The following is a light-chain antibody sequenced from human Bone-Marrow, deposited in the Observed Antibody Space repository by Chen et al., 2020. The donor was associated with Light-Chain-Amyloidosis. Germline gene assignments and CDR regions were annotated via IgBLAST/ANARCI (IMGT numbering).Light chain of an antibody. V-gene: IGKV1-27*01. CDR3: QKYDSAPRT. CDR2: AAS. CDR1: QGIVNY. J-gene: IGKJ4*01. Sequence: DIQMTQSPSSLSASVGDRVTITCRASQGIVNYLDWYQQKPGKVPKLLIYAASTLQSGVPYRFSVRGSVSDFTLTISSLQPEYGGTDYCQKYDSAPRTVGGGTKVEIK.